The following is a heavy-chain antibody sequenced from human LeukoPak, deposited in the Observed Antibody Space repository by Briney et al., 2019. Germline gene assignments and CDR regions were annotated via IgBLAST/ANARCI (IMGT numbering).Heavy chain of an antibody. V-gene: IGHV1-69*13. Sequence: SVKVSCKASGGTFSSSAISWVRQAPGQGLEWMGGINTIFGTAKYTQKFQGRVTITADESTSTAYMELSSLRSEDTAVYYCARTTTVVTPWADNDHWGQGTLVTVSS. CDR2: INTIFGTA. CDR1: GGTFSSSA. CDR3: ARTTTVVTPWADNDH. J-gene: IGHJ4*02. D-gene: IGHD4-23*01.